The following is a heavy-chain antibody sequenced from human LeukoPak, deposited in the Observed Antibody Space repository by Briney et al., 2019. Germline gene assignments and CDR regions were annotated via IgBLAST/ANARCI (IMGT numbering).Heavy chain of an antibody. J-gene: IGHJ4*02. CDR1: GYTFSDYY. V-gene: IGHV1-2*02. CDR3: AGVRGFSGYAGFDY. Sequence: ASVKVSCKASGYTFSDYYMHWVRQVPGQGLEWMGGINPNTGGTNYAQKFQGRVTMTRDTSSSTAYMELRRLKSNDTAVFYCAGVRGFSGYAGFDYWGQGTLVTVSS. CDR2: INPNTGGT. D-gene: IGHD3-22*01.